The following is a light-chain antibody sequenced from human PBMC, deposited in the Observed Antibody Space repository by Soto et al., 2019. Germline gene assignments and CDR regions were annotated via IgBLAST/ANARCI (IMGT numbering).Light chain of an antibody. Sequence: QSALTQPASVSGSPGQSITISCTGTSSDVGGYNSVSWFQQHPGNAPKLMIYDVSNRPSGVSNRFSGSKSGNTASLTISGLQAEDEADYYCSSYTSSSTLVFGGGTKLTVL. CDR1: SSDVGGYNS. CDR2: DVS. CDR3: SSYTSSSTLV. J-gene: IGLJ2*01. V-gene: IGLV2-14*01.